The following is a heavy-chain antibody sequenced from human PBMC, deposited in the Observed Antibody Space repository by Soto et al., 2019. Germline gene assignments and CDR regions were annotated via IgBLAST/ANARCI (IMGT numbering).Heavy chain of an antibody. J-gene: IGHJ5*02. CDR1: GGSISSGGYY. CDR2: IYYSGST. CDR3: ARGQQLVWGNNWFDP. Sequence: SETLSLTCTVSGGSISSGGYYWSWIRQHPGKGLEWIGYIYYSGSTYYNPSLKSRVTISVDTSKNQFSLKLSSVTAADTAVYYCARGQQLVWGNNWFDPWGQGTLVTVSS. V-gene: IGHV4-31*03. D-gene: IGHD6-13*01.